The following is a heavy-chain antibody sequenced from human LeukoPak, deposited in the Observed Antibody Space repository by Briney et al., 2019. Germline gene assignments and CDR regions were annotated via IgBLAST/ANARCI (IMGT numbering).Heavy chain of an antibody. CDR3: ASGSSSSGYSDGMDV. CDR1: GFTFSYDY. CDR2: ISSSGNTI. Sequence: GGSLRLSCAASGFTFSYDYMTWIRQAPGKVLERVSYISSSGNTINYADGVKARFTISRDNAENSLYLQMNSLRAEDTAVYYWASGSSSSGYSDGMDVWGQGTMVTVSS. D-gene: IGHD6-6*01. V-gene: IGHV3-11*01. J-gene: IGHJ6*02.